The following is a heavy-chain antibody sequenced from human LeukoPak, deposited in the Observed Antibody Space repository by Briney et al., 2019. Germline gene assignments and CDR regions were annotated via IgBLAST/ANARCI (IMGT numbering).Heavy chain of an antibody. V-gene: IGHV3-33*01. CDR3: ARSPGYSYGYEAD. Sequence: GRSLRLSCAASGFTFSSYGMHWVRQAPGKGLEWVAVIWYDGSNKYYADSVKGRFTISRDNAKNSLYLQMNSLRAEDTALYYCARSPGYSYGYEADWGQGTLVTVSS. CDR2: IWYDGSNK. CDR1: GFTFSSYG. J-gene: IGHJ4*02. D-gene: IGHD5-18*01.